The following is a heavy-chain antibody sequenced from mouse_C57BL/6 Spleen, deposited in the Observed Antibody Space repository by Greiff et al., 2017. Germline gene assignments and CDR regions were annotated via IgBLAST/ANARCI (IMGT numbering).Heavy chain of an antibody. CDR3: VRQRWGDWYFDV. V-gene: IGHV10-1*01. CDR2: IRSKSNNYAT. CDR1: GFSFNTYA. Sequence: DVKLQESGGGLVQPKGSLKLSCAASGFSFNTYAMNWVRQAPGKGLEWVARIRSKSNNYATYYADSVKDRFTISRDDSESMLYLQMNNLKTEDTAMYYCVRQRWGDWYFDVWGTGTTVTVSS. J-gene: IGHJ1*03. D-gene: IGHD1-1*02.